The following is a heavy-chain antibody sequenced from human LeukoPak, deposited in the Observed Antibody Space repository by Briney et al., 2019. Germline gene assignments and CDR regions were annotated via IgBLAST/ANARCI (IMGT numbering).Heavy chain of an antibody. CDR2: ISSSGTVI. CDR1: GFTFTGYA. J-gene: IGHJ4*02. Sequence: GESLRLSCAASGFTFTGYAMNWVRQAPGKGLEWVSYISSSGTVIYFSDSVKGRFTISRDNAKNSLYLEVNSLRVEDTSVYYCARGAYGDYYFDYWGQGTLVTVPS. CDR3: ARGAYGDYYFDY. D-gene: IGHD4-17*01. V-gene: IGHV3-48*03.